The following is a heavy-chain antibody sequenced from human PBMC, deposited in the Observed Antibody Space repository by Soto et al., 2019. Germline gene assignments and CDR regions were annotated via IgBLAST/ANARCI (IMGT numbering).Heavy chain of an antibody. V-gene: IGHV3-23*01. J-gene: IGHJ4*02. D-gene: IGHD5-12*01. CDR3: VKSPRSGYEAPWDY. CDR2: ISGSGNAI. Sequence: GGSLRLSCAATGFTFSSDAMNWVRQTPGKGLEWVSAISGSGNAIYYADSVKGRFTISRDNSKNTLYLQMNSLRADDTAVYYCVKSPRSGYEAPWDYWGQGTQVTVSS. CDR1: GFTFSSDA.